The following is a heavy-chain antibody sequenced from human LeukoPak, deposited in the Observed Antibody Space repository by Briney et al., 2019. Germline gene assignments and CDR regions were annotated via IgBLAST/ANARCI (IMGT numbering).Heavy chain of an antibody. J-gene: IGHJ5*02. Sequence: ASVKVSCKASGYTFTGYYMHWVRQAPGQGLEWMGWINPNSGGTNYAQKFQSRVTMTRDTSISTAYMELSRLRSDDTAVYYCARARPMVRGVIPSVWFDPWGQGTLVTVSS. V-gene: IGHV1-2*02. D-gene: IGHD3-10*01. CDR1: GYTFTGYY. CDR3: ARARPMVRGVIPSVWFDP. CDR2: INPNSGGT.